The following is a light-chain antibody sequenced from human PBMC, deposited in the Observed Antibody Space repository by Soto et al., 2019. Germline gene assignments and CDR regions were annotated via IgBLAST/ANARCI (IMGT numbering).Light chain of an antibody. J-gene: IGKJ4*01. V-gene: IGKV3-11*01. CDR1: QNIGFE. Sequence: EIVLTQYPATLSLSPGERVTLSCRASQNIGFELGRYQQKPGQAPRLLIYDVSGRATGVPARFSASGSGTDFTLTISSLEPEDFAVYYCQQRHRWPITFGGGTKVEIK. CDR2: DVS. CDR3: QQRHRWPIT.